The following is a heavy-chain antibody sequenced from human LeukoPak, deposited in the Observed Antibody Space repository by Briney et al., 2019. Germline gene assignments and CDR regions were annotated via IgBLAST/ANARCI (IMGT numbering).Heavy chain of an antibody. CDR2: INPHSGGT. J-gene: IGHJ4*02. CDR1: GYTFITYY. Sequence: ASVTVSCKTSGYTFITYYIHWVRQAPGQGLEWMGWINPHSGGTNYAQKFQGRVTMTTDTSTSTAYMELRSLTSDDTAVYYCAREESIGRYQFLHDSWGQGTLVTVSS. CDR3: AREESIGRYQFLHDS. V-gene: IGHV1-2*02. D-gene: IGHD1-26*01.